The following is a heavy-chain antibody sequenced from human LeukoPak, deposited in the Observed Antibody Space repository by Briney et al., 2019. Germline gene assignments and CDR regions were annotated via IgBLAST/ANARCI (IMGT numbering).Heavy chain of an antibody. CDR2: INPSGGST. J-gene: IGHJ6*03. Sequence: GASVKVSCKASGYTFTNYHMHWVRQAPGQGLEWMGIINPSGGSTNYAQKFQGRVTMTRDMSTNTVYMQLSSLRSEDTAVYYCARLATGTTLRGYYYYYMDVWGKGTTVTVSS. V-gene: IGHV1-46*01. CDR3: ARLATGTTLRGYYYYYMDV. CDR1: GYTFTNYH. D-gene: IGHD1-1*01.